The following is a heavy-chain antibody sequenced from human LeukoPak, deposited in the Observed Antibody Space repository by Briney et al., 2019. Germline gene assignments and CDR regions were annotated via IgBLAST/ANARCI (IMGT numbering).Heavy chain of an antibody. J-gene: IGHJ4*02. CDR1: GFTVSSNY. Sequence: GGSLRLSRAASGFTVSSNYMSWVRQAPGKGLEWVSVIYSGGTAYYADSVEGRFTISRDNSKNTLYLQMNSLRAEDTAVYYCARVNTGYVRYWGQGTLVTVSS. CDR3: ARVNTGYVRY. CDR2: IYSGGTA. V-gene: IGHV3-53*01. D-gene: IGHD5-12*01.